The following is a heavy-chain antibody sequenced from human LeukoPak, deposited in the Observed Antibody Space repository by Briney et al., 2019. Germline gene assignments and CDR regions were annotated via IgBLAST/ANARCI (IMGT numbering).Heavy chain of an antibody. CDR3: ARQDISSYDFDY. D-gene: IGHD6-6*01. V-gene: IGHV4-39*01. CDR2: IYYSGST. CDR1: GGSISSSSYY. Sequence: SETLSLTCTVSGGSISSSSYYWGWIRQPPGKGLEWIGSIYYSGSTYYNPSLKSRVTISVDTSKNQFSLKLSSVTAADTAVYYCARQDISSYDFDYWGQGTLVTVSS. J-gene: IGHJ4*02.